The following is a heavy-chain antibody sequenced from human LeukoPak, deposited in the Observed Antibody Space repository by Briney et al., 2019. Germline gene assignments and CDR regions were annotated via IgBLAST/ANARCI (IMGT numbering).Heavy chain of an antibody. CDR2: IGPTGFDR. CDR1: GLTFSTSG. V-gene: IGHV3-21*06. Sequence: GGSLRLSCAASGLTFSTSGFNWVRQAPGKGLEWVASIGPTGFDRYHADSIKGRFTISRDNANNFLYLQMDSLRAEDTAVYYCATETNGRHYDYWGQGTLLTVSS. D-gene: IGHD1-14*01. CDR3: ATETNGRHYDY. J-gene: IGHJ4*02.